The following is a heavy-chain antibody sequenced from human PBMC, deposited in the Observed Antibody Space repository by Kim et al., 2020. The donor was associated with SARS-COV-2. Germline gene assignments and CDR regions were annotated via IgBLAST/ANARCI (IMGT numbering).Heavy chain of an antibody. D-gene: IGHD6-13*01. Sequence: SLKSRVTIAVYTSKNQFSLKLSSVTAADTAVYYCARLGIAAAGTTKSFDYWGQGTLVTVSS. V-gene: IGHV4-34*01. J-gene: IGHJ4*02. CDR3: ARLGIAAAGTTKSFDY.